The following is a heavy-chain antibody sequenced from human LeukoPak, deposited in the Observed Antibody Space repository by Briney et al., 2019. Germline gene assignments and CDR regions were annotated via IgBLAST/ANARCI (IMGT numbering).Heavy chain of an antibody. D-gene: IGHD2-21*02. CDR1: GFTFTNYA. CDR3: ARGFVLGAAKNYFDY. V-gene: IGHV3-30-3*01. J-gene: IGHJ4*02. CDR2: ISYDGTNK. Sequence: AGGSLRLSCAASGFTFTNYALHWVRQAPGEGLEWVALISYDGTNKYYADSVKGRFTISRDNSKNTLSLQMNSLRAEDTALYYCARGFVLGAAKNYFDYWGQGALVTVSS.